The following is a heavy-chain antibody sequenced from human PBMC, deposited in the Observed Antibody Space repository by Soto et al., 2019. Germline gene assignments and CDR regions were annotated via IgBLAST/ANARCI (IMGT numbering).Heavy chain of an antibody. J-gene: IGHJ4*02. V-gene: IGHV3-30*04. CDR3: ARREDGASADLLDF. D-gene: IGHD6-13*01. CDR1: GFTFSNYA. Sequence: QVQLVESGGGVVQPGRSLRLSCAASGFTFSNYAMHWVRQAPGKGLEWVSFISYDGREKSHADSVKDRFTISRDNSKNTLFLQMNSRRAEDTALYYCARREDGASADLLDFWGQGTLVTVSS. CDR2: ISYDGREK.